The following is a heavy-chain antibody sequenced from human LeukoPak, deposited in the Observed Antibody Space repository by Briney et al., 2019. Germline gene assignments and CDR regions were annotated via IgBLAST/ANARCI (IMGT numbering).Heavy chain of an antibody. CDR1: GFTFSSYS. Sequence: GGSLRLSCAASGFTFSSYSMSWVRQAPGKGLEWVSYISSSSSAMYYADSMKGRFTISRDNAKNTLYLQMNSLRAEDTAVYYCARVTRDYGRDCWGQGTLVTVSS. V-gene: IGHV3-48*04. CDR3: ARVTRDYGRDC. D-gene: IGHD4/OR15-4a*01. J-gene: IGHJ4*02. CDR2: ISSSSSAM.